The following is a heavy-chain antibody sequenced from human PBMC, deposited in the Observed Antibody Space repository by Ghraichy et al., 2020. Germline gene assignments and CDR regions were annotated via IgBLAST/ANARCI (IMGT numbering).Heavy chain of an antibody. CDR3: ARGQSIFGANRVDRAAKKNYYYYYMDV. J-gene: IGHJ6*03. V-gene: IGHV4-59*01. D-gene: IGHD3-3*01. CDR1: GGSISNYY. CDR2: IYYSGST. Sequence: SETLSLTCTVSGGSISNYYWSWIRQPPGKGLEWIGYIYYSGSTNYNPSLKSRLTISVDTSKNQFSLKLNSVTAADTAVYYCARGQSIFGANRVDRAAKKNYYYYYMDVWGKGTTVTVSS.